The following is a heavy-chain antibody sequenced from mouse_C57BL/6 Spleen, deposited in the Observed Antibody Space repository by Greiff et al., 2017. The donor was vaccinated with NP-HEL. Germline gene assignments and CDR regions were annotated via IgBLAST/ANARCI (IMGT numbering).Heavy chain of an antibody. CDR2: IDPSDSYT. Sequence: QVQLQQPGAELVKPGASVKLSCKASGYTFTSYWMQWVKQRPGQGLEWIGEIDPSDSYTNYNQKFKGKATLTVDTSSSTAYMQLSSLTSEDSAVYYCAGGGRQLRLRFAYWGQGTLVTVSA. J-gene: IGHJ3*01. CDR3: AGGGRQLRLRFAY. V-gene: IGHV1-50*01. D-gene: IGHD3-2*02. CDR1: GYTFTSYW.